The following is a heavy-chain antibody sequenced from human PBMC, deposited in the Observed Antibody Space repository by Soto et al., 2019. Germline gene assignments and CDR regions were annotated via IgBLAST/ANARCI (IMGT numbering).Heavy chain of an antibody. D-gene: IGHD2-8*01. CDR3: AKLRDFVVLPAGILDY. CDR1: GFTFSSYG. CDR2: ISGGGDTT. V-gene: IGHV3-23*01. J-gene: IGHJ4*02. Sequence: EVQLLESGGGLVQPGGSLRLTCAASGFTFSSYGISWIRLSPGKGLEWVSVISGGGDTTYYTPSVKGRFTISRADFRNTLYRQMNSLRTEDTAIYCCAKLRDFVVLPAGILDYWGPGTLVTVSS.